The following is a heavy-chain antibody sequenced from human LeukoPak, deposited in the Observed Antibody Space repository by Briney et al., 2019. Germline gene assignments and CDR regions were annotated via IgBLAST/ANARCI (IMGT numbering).Heavy chain of an antibody. V-gene: IGHV3-30*02. Sequence: TGGSLRLSCAASGFTFSSYGIHWVRQAPGKGLEWVAFIQYDGSNKYYPDSVKGRFTISRDNSKNTLYLQMNGLRAEDTAVYYCVRIPNSAGFPDWFDPWGQGTLVTVSS. J-gene: IGHJ5*02. CDR3: VRIPNSAGFPDWFDP. D-gene: IGHD6-19*01. CDR1: GFTFSSYG. CDR2: IQYDGSNK.